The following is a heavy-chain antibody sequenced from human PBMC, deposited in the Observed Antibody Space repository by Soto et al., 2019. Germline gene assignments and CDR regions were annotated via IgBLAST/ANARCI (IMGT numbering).Heavy chain of an antibody. CDR2: INPSGGST. D-gene: IGHD1-26*01. CDR1: GYTFTIYY. V-gene: IGHV1-46*01. J-gene: IGHJ5*02. CDR3: ARAEVVGATIYWFDP. Sequence: GASVKVSCKASGYTFTIYYMHCVRQSPLQGLDWMGIINPSGGSTSYAQKFQGRVTMTRDTSTSTVYMELSSLRSEDTAVYYCARAEVVGATIYWFDPWGQGTLVTVSS.